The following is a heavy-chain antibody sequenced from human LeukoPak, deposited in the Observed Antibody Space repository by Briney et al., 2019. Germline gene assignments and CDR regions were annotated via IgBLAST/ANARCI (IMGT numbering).Heavy chain of an antibody. J-gene: IGHJ4*02. CDR2: INIDGGSA. V-gene: IGHV3-74*01. Sequence: GGSLRLSCAASGFSFSSYWMHWVRQAPGKGLLWVPRINIDGGSASYAPSVTGRFTMSRDNAKNTVYLQMNSLRAEDTAVYYCVRDVWGDRDGFFEYWGQGTLVTVSS. D-gene: IGHD2-21*01. CDR1: GFSFSSYW. CDR3: VRDVWGDRDGFFEY.